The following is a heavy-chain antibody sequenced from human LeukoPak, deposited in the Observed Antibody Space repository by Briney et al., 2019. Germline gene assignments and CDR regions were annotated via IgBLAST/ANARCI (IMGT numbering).Heavy chain of an antibody. CDR2: IKQEGSEK. D-gene: IGHD6-13*01. Sequence: GGSLRLSCAASGFSFSSYWMTWVRQAPGKGLEWVANIKQEGSEKYYVDSVKGRFIISRDDAKNSLFLQMNSLRAEDTAVYYCAREIAQQLDSWGQGTLVTAS. CDR1: GFSFSSYW. CDR3: AREIAQQLDS. V-gene: IGHV3-7*01. J-gene: IGHJ5*01.